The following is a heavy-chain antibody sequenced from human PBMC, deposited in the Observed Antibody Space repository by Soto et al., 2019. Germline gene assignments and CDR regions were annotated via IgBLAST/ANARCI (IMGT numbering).Heavy chain of an antibody. V-gene: IGHV4-34*01. CDR3: ERGRWLRYFDY. CDR2: INHSGST. CDR1: GGSFSGYY. Sequence: PSETLSLTCAVYGGSFSGYYWSWIRQPPGKGLEWIGEINHSGSTNYNPSLKSRVTISVDTSKNQFSLKLSSVTAADTAVYYCERGRWLRYFDYWGQGTLVTVSS. D-gene: IGHD5-12*01. J-gene: IGHJ4*02.